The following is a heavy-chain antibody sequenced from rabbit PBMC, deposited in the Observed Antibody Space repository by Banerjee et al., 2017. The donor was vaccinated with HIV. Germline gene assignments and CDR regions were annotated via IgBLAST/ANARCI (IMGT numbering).Heavy chain of an antibody. CDR1: GFSFSNKYV. V-gene: IGHV1S45*01. J-gene: IGHJ3*01. D-gene: IGHD4-2*01. Sequence: QEQLEESGGGLVKPEGSLTLTCKASGFSFSNKYVMCWVRQAPGKGLEWIACINTSSGNTVYASWAKGRFTLSRTSTTVDLKMTSLTAADTATYFCARLDVGNRDWDLWGQGTLVTVS. CDR2: INTSSGNT. CDR3: ARLDVGNRDWDL.